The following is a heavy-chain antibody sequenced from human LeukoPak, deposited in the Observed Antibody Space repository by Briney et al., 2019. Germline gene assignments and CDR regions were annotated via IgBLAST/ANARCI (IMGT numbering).Heavy chain of an antibody. D-gene: IGHD6-19*01. CDR2: ISYDGSNK. CDR1: GLTFSSYG. V-gene: IGHV3-30*18. CDR3: AKVYSSGWYYFDY. Sequence: GGSLRLSCEASGLTFSSYGMHWVRQAPGKGLEWVAVISYDGSNKYYADSVKGRFTISRDNSKNTLYLQMNSLRAEDTAVYYCAKVYSSGWYYFDYWGQGTLVTVSS. J-gene: IGHJ4*02.